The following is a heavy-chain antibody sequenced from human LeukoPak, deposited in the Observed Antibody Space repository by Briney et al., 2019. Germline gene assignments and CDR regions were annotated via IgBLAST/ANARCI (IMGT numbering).Heavy chain of an antibody. J-gene: IGHJ6*02. Sequence: PSETLSLTCAVYGGSFSGYYWSWIRQPPGKGLEWIGEINHSGSTNYNPSLKSRVTISVDTSKNQFSLKLSSVTAADTAVYYCGVLYYYYGMDVWGQGTTVTVSS. V-gene: IGHV4-34*01. CDR2: INHSGST. CDR1: GGSFSGYY. CDR3: GVLYYYYGMDV.